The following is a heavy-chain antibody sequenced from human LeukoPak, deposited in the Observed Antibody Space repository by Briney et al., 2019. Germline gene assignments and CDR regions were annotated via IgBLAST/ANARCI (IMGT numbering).Heavy chain of an antibody. CDR3: AKNTGSSYY. Sequence: PSETLSLTCTVSGGSISSYYWSWIRQPPGKGLEWIGYIYYSGTTYYNPSLKSRVTISVDTSKNQFSLKLTSVADADTALYYCAKNTGSSYYWGQGILVTVSS. CDR2: IYYSGTT. D-gene: IGHD2/OR15-2a*01. J-gene: IGHJ4*02. CDR1: GGSISSYY. V-gene: IGHV4-59*04.